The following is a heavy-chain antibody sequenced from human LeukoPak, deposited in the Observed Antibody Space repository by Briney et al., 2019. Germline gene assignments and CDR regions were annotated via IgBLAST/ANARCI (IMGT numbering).Heavy chain of an antibody. CDR1: GGSFSGYY. Sequence: SETLSLTCAVSGGSFSGYYWSWIRQPPGKGLEWIGEINHSGSTNYNPSLKSRVTISVDTSKNQFSLKLSSVTAADTAVYYCASRVEMATTRDYWGQGTLVTVSS. CDR3: ASRVEMATTRDY. J-gene: IGHJ4*02. V-gene: IGHV4-34*01. CDR2: INHSGST. D-gene: IGHD5-24*01.